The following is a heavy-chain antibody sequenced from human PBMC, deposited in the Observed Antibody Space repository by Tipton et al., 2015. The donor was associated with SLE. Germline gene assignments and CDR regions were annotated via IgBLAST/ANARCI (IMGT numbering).Heavy chain of an antibody. V-gene: IGHV3-30-3*01. CDR1: GFSFSSYA. D-gene: IGHD3-3*01. CDR3: ARAITIWGYFDY. Sequence: QLVQSGGGVDQPGRSLRLSCAASGFSFSSYAMHWVRQAPGKGLEWVAVISYDGSNKYYADSVKGRFTISRDNSKNTLYLQMNSLRAEDTAVYYCARAITIWGYFDYWGQGTLVTVSS. J-gene: IGHJ4*02. CDR2: ISYDGSNK.